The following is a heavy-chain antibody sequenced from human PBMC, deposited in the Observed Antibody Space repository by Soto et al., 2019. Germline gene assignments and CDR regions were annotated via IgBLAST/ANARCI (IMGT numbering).Heavy chain of an antibody. D-gene: IGHD3-10*01. CDR2: ISYDGSNK. V-gene: IGHV3-30-3*01. CDR3: ATFGELATTDYFDY. Sequence: GGSLRLSCAASGFTFSSYAMHWVRQAPGKGLEWVAVISYDGSNKYYADSVKGRFTISRDNSKNTLYLQMNGLRAEDTAVYYCATFGELATTDYFDYWGQGTLVTVSS. CDR1: GFTFSSYA. J-gene: IGHJ4*02.